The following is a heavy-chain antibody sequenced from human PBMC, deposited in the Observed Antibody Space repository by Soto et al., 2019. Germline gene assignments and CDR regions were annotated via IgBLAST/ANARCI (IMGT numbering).Heavy chain of an antibody. CDR2: IKSKTDGGTT. CDR3: NTGDNWNYGGFDY. Sequence: EVQLVESGGGLVKPGGSLRLSCAASGFTFSNAWMSWVRRAPGKGLEWVGRIKSKTDGGTTDYAAPVKGRFTISRDDSKNTLYLQMNSLKTEDTAVYYCNTGDNWNYGGFDYWGQGTLVTVSS. D-gene: IGHD1-7*01. J-gene: IGHJ4*02. CDR1: GFTFSNAW. V-gene: IGHV3-15*01.